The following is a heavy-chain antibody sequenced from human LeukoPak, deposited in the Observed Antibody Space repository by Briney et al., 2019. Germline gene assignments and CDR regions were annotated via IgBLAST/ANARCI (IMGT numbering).Heavy chain of an antibody. CDR1: GYTFTSYG. V-gene: IGHV1-18*01. D-gene: IGHD6-6*01. J-gene: IGHJ6*03. Sequence: ASVKVSCKASGYTFTSYGISWVRQAPGQGLEWMGWISAYNGNTNYAQKLQGRVTMTTDTSTSTAYMELRSLRSDDTAVYYCARDRGQLAEYYYYYYYTDVWGKGTTVTVSS. CDR3: ARDRGQLAEYYYYYYYTDV. CDR2: ISAYNGNT.